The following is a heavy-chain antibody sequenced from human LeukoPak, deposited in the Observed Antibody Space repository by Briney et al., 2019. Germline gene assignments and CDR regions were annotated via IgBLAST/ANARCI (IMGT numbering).Heavy chain of an antibody. CDR1: GGSISSFY. CDR3: ARQGSGPKAWVDY. D-gene: IGHD3-16*01. CDR2: FYNSGST. Sequence: SETRSFTCTASGGSISSFYWSWIRQPPGKGLGWVGYFYNSGSTNYNPSLESRVTISVDTSKNQFSLKVSSVTAADTAVYYCARQGSGPKAWVDYWGQGTLVTVSS. V-gene: IGHV4-59*08. J-gene: IGHJ4*02.